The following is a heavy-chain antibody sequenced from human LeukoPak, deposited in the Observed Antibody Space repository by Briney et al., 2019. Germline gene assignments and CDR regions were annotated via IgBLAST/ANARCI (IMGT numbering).Heavy chain of an antibody. Sequence: GGSLRLSCAASGFTLSDHYMDWVRQAPGKGLEWVGRVRNKANGYRTEYAASVKGRFTVSGDASKSSLYLQMNSLKIEDTAVYYCARSGYCSAGTCYSDYFDYWGQGTLVTVSS. CDR1: GFTLSDHY. CDR3: ARSGYCSAGTCYSDYFDY. D-gene: IGHD2-15*01. J-gene: IGHJ4*02. V-gene: IGHV3-72*01. CDR2: VRNKANGYRT.